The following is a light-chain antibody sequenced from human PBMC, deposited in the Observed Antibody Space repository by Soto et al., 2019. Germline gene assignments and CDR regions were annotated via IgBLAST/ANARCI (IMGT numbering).Light chain of an antibody. V-gene: IGLV1-44*01. CDR2: RNN. J-gene: IGLJ1*01. Sequence: QSVLTQPPSTSGTPGLRVTISCSGSSSNIGSNTVNWYQQLPGTAPKLLIYRNNQRPSGVPDRFSGSKSGTSASLAISGLQSEDEADYYCAAWDGSLKGYVFATGTKLTVL. CDR3: AAWDGSLKGYV. CDR1: SSNIGSNT.